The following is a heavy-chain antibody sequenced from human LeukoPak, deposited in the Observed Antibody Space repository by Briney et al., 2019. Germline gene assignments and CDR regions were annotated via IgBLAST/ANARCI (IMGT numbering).Heavy chain of an antibody. Sequence: ASVKVSCKASGYTFTSYAMHWVRQAPGQRLEWTGWINAGNGNTKYSQKFQGRVTITRDTSASTAYMELSSLRSEDTAVYYCARDAGYSSGWYYFDYWGQGTLVTVSS. CDR1: GYTFTSYA. D-gene: IGHD6-19*01. CDR3: ARDAGYSSGWYYFDY. CDR2: INAGNGNT. J-gene: IGHJ4*02. V-gene: IGHV1-3*01.